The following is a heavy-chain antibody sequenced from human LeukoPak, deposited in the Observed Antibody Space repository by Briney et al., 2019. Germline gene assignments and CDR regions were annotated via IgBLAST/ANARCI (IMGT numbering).Heavy chain of an antibody. J-gene: IGHJ2*01. Sequence: PGGSLRLSCAASRFTFSSYNMNWVRQAPGKGLEWVSSISSSSSYIYYADSVKGRFTISRDNAKNSLYLQMNSLRAEDTAVYYCARDGKGYGDYPWYFDLWGRGTLVTVSS. CDR2: ISSSSSYI. D-gene: IGHD4-17*01. V-gene: IGHV3-21*04. CDR1: RFTFSSYN. CDR3: ARDGKGYGDYPWYFDL.